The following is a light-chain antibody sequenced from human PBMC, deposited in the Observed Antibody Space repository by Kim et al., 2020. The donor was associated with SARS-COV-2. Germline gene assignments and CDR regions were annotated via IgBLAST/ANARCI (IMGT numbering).Light chain of an antibody. V-gene: IGLV3-19*01. CDR1: SLRSYY. CDR2: GRN. Sequence: VAVGQTVRITCQGDSLRSYYATWYQQKPRQAPVLVIYGRNNRPSGIPDRFSGSASGNTASLTISGTQAEDEADFYCQSRDSGGKVVFGGGTQLTVL. J-gene: IGLJ2*01. CDR3: QSRDSGGKVV.